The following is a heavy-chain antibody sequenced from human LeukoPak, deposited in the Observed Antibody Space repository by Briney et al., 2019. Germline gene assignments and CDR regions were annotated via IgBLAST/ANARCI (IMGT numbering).Heavy chain of an antibody. J-gene: IGHJ4*02. D-gene: IGHD3-10*01. CDR3: ARGAGGSGSYYRGIYFDY. Sequence: GGSLRLSCAASGFTFDDYGMSWVRQAPGKGLEWVSGINWNGGSTGYADSVKGRFTISRDNAKNSLYLQMNSLRAEDTALYYCARGAGGSGSYYRGIYFDYWGQGTLVTVSS. CDR1: GFTFDDYG. V-gene: IGHV3-20*04. CDR2: INWNGGST.